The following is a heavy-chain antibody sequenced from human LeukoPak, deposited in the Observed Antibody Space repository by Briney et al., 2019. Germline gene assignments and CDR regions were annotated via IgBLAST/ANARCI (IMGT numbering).Heavy chain of an antibody. CDR1: GFTFSSYA. J-gene: IGHJ4*02. V-gene: IGHV3-23*01. Sequence: GGSLRLSCAASGFTFSSYAMSWVRQAPGKGLEWVSAITAGGGSTYYADSVKGRFTISRDNSKNTLYLQMNSLRAEDTAVYYCAKKRYYYDSSGYYYFDYWGQGTLVTVSS. CDR2: ITAGGGST. CDR3: AKKRYYYDSSGYYYFDY. D-gene: IGHD3-22*01.